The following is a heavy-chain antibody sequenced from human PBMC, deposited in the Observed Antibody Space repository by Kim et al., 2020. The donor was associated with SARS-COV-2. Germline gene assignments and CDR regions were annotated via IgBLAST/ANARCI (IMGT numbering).Heavy chain of an antibody. CDR3: AREGRGYCSGGSCHYPCDY. J-gene: IGHJ4*02. D-gene: IGHD2-15*01. V-gene: IGHV3-48*02. CDR2: ISSSRSTI. Sequence: GGSLRLSCAASGFTLSSYSMNWVRQAPGKGLEWVSYISSSRSTIYYADSVKGRFTISRDNAKNSLSLQMNSLRDEDTAVYYCAREGRGYCSGGSCHYPCDYWGQGTLVTVSS. CDR1: GFTLSSYS.